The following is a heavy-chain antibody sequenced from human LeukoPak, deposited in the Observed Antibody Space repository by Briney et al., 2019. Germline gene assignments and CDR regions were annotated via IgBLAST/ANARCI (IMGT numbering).Heavy chain of an antibody. CDR2: ISTSSIYK. D-gene: IGHD3-10*01. Sequence: GGSLRLSCGASGFTFSGYTMNWVRQAPGKGLEWVASISTSSIYKYYGDPVKGRFTISRDNSRNSVYLQMDSLRAEDAALYYCARAPVIFGSGTQDAFDIWGQGTMVTVSS. CDR1: GFTFSGYT. V-gene: IGHV3-21*01. J-gene: IGHJ3*02. CDR3: ARAPVIFGSGTQDAFDI.